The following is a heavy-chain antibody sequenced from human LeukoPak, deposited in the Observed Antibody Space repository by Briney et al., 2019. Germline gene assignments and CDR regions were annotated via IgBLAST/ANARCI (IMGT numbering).Heavy chain of an antibody. CDR1: GGSLSGYY. CDR2: IYHSGST. J-gene: IGHJ6*02. V-gene: IGHV4-34*01. CDR3: ARVDVQRYCGGGTCYSHYYGMDV. D-gene: IGHD2-15*01. Sequence: PSETLSLTCAVHGGSLSGYYWTWIRQPPGKGLEWIGEIYHSGSTNYNPSLKSRVTISVDTSKNQFSLNLSSVNAADTAVYYCARVDVQRYCGGGTCYSHYYGMDVWGQGTTVTVSS.